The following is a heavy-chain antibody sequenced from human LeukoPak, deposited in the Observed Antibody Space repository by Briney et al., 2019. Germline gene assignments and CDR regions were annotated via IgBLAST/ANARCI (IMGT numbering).Heavy chain of an antibody. V-gene: IGHV1-18*01. CDR3: ARDSTPCSSTSCYWNWFDP. J-gene: IGHJ5*02. CDR2: ISAYNGNT. CDR1: GYTFTSYG. D-gene: IGHD2-2*01. Sequence: ASVKVSCKASGYTFTSYGISWVRQAPGQGLEGMGWISAYNGNTNYAQKLQGRVTMTTDTSTSTAYMELRSLRSDDTAVYYCARDSTPCSSTSCYWNWFDPWGQGTLVTVSS.